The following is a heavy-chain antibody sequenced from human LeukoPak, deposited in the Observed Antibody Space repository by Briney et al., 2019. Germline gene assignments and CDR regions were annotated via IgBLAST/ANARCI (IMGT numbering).Heavy chain of an antibody. Sequence: GGSLRLSCAASGFTFSSYWMHWVRHAPGKGPVWVSRINNDGSGTTYADSVKGRFTISRDDAKNTLYLQMNSLRAEDTAVYYCVRGGESTWSWGQGTLVTVSS. CDR2: INNDGSGT. CDR3: VRGGESTWS. V-gene: IGHV3-74*01. J-gene: IGHJ5*02. D-gene: IGHD2-15*01. CDR1: GFTFSSYW.